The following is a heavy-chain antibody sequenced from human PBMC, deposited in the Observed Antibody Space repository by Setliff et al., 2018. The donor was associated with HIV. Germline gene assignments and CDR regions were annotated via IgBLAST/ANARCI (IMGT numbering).Heavy chain of an antibody. J-gene: IGHJ3*02. CDR2: IYYSGST. CDR3: ARDIGLYSSSWARFDAFDI. CDR1: GGSISSYC. D-gene: IGHD6-13*01. Sequence: SETLSLTCTVSGGSISSYCWSWIRQPPGKGLEWIGYIYYSGSTNYNPSLKSRVTISVDTSKNQFSLKLSSVTAADTAVYYCARDIGLYSSSWARFDAFDIWGQGTMVTVSS. V-gene: IGHV4-59*01.